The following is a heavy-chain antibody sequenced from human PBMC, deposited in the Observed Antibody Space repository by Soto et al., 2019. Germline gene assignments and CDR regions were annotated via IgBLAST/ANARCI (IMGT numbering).Heavy chain of an antibody. V-gene: IGHV3-23*01. Sequence: GGSLRLSCAASGFIFSNQAMCWVRQGPGKGLEWVSCISDRGDETFFLDSVKGRFAISRDNSENMLFLQMSSLRAEDTAIYYCASRGTYRWGHFDFWGQGTQVTSPQ. J-gene: IGHJ4*02. CDR3: ASRGTYRWGHFDF. D-gene: IGHD3-16*02. CDR1: GFIFSNQA. CDR2: ISDRGDET.